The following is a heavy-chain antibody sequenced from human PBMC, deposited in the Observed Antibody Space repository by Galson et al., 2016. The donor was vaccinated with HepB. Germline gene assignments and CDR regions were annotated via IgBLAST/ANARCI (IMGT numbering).Heavy chain of an antibody. J-gene: IGHJ6*02. CDR2: ISVYNGNI. Sequence: SVKVSCKASGGSFSNYVISWVRQAPGQGLEWMGWISVYNGNINYAQKVQGRVTMTADTSTSTAYMELRSLGSDDTAVYFCARALLDTHRNDYYYYGMDVWGQGSTVTVSS. CDR3: ARALLDTHRNDYYYYGMDV. V-gene: IGHV1-18*01. D-gene: IGHD5-18*01. CDR1: GGSFSNYV.